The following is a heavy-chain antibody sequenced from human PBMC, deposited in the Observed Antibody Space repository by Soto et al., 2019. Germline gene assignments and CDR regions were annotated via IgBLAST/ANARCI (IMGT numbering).Heavy chain of an antibody. CDR1: GGSISSSSYY. CDR3: ARQVVDGTVAGSGSFDH. D-gene: IGHD6-19*01. J-gene: IGHJ4*02. V-gene: IGHV4-39*01. CDR2: FYYSGST. Sequence: QLQLQESGPGLVKPWETLSLTCTVSGGSISSSSYYWVWIRQPPGKGLEWIGSFYYSGSTYYNPSLKSRVTISVDTSEKQFSLKLYSVTAADTAVYYCARQVVDGTVAGSGSFDHWGQGTLVTVSS.